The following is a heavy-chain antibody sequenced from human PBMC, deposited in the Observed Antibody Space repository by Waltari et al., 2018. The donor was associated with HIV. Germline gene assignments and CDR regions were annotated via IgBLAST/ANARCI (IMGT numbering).Heavy chain of an antibody. CDR3: VRTSFRGRSD. D-gene: IGHD2-15*01. J-gene: IGHJ4*02. Sequence: QLTLKGSGPALVNPTQTLTLTCPFAVFSLRPTGMRVTWSRQSPGKVLEWRGNIDWKGDNFYNTSLETRFTISEDCSKSQVSLVMTNMDPVDTATYLCVRTSFRGRSDWGQGILVTVSS. CDR1: VFSLRPTGMR. CDR2: IDWKGDN. V-gene: IGHV2-70D*14.